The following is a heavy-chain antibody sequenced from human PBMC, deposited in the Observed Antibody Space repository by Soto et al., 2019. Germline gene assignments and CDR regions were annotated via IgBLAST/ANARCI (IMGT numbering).Heavy chain of an antibody. CDR1: GGTFSSSA. D-gene: IGHD4-4*01. J-gene: IGHJ6*02. V-gene: IGHV1-69*12. CDR2: IIPLFRTP. Sequence: QVQLVQSGAEMKEPGSSVKVSCKTSGGTFSSSAISWLRQAPGQGLEWMGGIIPLFRTPDYGQKFQGRVTIAADESTSTAYMELGSLRSEDTAVYYCARDNDRLQLGGNYYYILDVWGQGTKITVSS. CDR3: ARDNDRLQLGGNYYYILDV.